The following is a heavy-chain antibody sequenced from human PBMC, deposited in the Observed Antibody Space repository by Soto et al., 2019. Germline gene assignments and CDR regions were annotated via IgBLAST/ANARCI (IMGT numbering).Heavy chain of an antibody. D-gene: IGHD5-12*01. Sequence: SETLSLTCAVYGGSFSGYYWSWIRQPPGKGLEWIGEINHSGSTNYNPSLKSRVTISVDTSKNQFSLKLSSVTAADTAVYYCASIRPDIVATIDWGQGTLVTVSS. V-gene: IGHV4-34*01. CDR1: GGSFSGYY. J-gene: IGHJ4*02. CDR2: INHSGST. CDR3: ASIRPDIVATID.